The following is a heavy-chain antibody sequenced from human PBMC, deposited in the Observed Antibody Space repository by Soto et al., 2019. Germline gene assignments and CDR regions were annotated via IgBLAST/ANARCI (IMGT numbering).Heavy chain of an antibody. D-gene: IGHD2-15*01. CDR3: ARGDCSGGSCYFYDYYYGMDV. Sequence: VKVSCKASGGTFSSYAISWVRQAPGQGLEWMGGIIPIFGTANYAQKFQGRVTITADKSTSTAYMELSSLRSEDTAVYYCARGDCSGGSCYFYDYYYGMDVWGQGTTVTVSS. CDR1: GGTFSSYA. J-gene: IGHJ6*02. CDR2: IIPIFGTA. V-gene: IGHV1-69*06.